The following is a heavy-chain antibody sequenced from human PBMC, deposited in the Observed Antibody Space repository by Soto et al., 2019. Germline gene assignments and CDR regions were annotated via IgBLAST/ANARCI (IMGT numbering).Heavy chain of an antibody. D-gene: IGHD6-13*01. V-gene: IGHV3-23*01. Sequence: GGSLRLSCAASGFTFSSYAMSWVRQALGKGLEWVSTISGSGITTYYADSVRGRFTISRDNSKNTLYLQMNSLRAEDSAVYYCAKVIAAAGTNYWGQGALVTVSS. J-gene: IGHJ4*02. CDR2: ISGSGITT. CDR3: AKVIAAAGTNY. CDR1: GFTFSSYA.